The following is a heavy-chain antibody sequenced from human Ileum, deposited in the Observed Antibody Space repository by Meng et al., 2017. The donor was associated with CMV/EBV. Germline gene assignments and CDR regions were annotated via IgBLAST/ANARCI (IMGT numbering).Heavy chain of an antibody. Sequence: GGSLRLSCAVAEFTFSTHWMTWVRQARGKGLEWVARISDDGSAKYYVDSVKGRFTISRDNAENSLYLHMNSLRVEDTAVYYCTTGKYSHGYWGQGTLVTVSS. CDR1: EFTFSTHW. V-gene: IGHV3-7*01. D-gene: IGHD5-18*01. CDR2: ISDDGSAK. J-gene: IGHJ4*02. CDR3: TTGKYSHGY.